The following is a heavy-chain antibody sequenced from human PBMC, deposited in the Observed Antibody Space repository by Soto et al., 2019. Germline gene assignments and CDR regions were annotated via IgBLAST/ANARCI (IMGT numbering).Heavy chain of an antibody. CDR1: GFTFSNYW. V-gene: IGHV3-74*01. CDR2: INSDESSR. CDR3: ARGIDFYFDL. J-gene: IGHJ2*01. Sequence: EVQLVESGGDLVQPGGSLSLSCVASGFTFSNYWMHWVRQAPGKGLEWVSRINSDESSRAYADSVKGRFISSRDNDKNSLSLEMNSLRAEDTAVYYRARGIDFYFDLWGRGTLVTVSS.